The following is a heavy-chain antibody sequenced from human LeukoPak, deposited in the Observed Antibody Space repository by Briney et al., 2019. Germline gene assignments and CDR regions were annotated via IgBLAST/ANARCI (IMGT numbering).Heavy chain of an antibody. CDR1: GYTFTSYG. J-gene: IGHJ4*02. CDR3: ARGVAARGAQDY. V-gene: IGHV1-18*01. D-gene: IGHD6-6*01. CDR2: ISAYNGNT. Sequence: ASVKVSCKASGYTFTSYGISWVRQAPGQGLEWMGWISAYNGNTNYAQKLQGRVTMTTDTSTSTAYMELSSLRSEDTAVYYCARGVAARGAQDYWGQGTLVTVSS.